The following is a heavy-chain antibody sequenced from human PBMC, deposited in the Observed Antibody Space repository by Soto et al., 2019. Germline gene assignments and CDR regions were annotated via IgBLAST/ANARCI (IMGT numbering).Heavy chain of an antibody. CDR3: ARRARTATTNWGAFDV. V-gene: IGHV3-21*04. Sequence: VLLVESGGGLVRPGGSLRLACAASGFTFSDFSINWVRQAPGKGLEWVSSISSTSAYIDYADSVKGRFTLSRDNGRNSVYLQMNSLRADDAAVYYCARRARTATTNWGAFDVWGQGTMVTVSS. CDR1: GFTFSDFS. J-gene: IGHJ3*01. D-gene: IGHD1-7*01. CDR2: ISSTSAYI.